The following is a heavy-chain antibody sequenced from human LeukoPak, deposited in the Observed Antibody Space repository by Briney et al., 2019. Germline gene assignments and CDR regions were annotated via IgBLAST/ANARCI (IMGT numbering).Heavy chain of an antibody. V-gene: IGHV3-48*03. D-gene: IGHD2-15*01. J-gene: IGHJ4*02. Sequence: GGSLRLSCAASGFTFSIHEMNWVRQAPGKGLEWVSYISSSGSTIYYADSVKGRFTISRDNAKNSLYLQMNSLRAEDTAVYYCARDRTSGCSGGSCYNGGFDYWGQGTLVTVSS. CDR1: GFTFSIHE. CDR3: ARDRTSGCSGGSCYNGGFDY. CDR2: ISSSGSTI.